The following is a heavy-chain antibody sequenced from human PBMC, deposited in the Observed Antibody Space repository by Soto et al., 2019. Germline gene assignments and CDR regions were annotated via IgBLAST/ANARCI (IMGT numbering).Heavy chain of an antibody. CDR2: IYYSGST. CDR1: GGSISSSSYY. J-gene: IGHJ4*02. V-gene: IGHV4-39*01. CDR3: ATLTIFGVVTPEQIDY. D-gene: IGHD3-3*01. Sequence: QLQLQESGPGLVKPSETLSLTCTVSGGSISSSSYYWGWIRQPPGKGLEWIGSIYYSGSTYYNPSLKSRVTISVDTSKNQFSLKLSSVTAADTAVYYCATLTIFGVVTPEQIDYWGQGTLVTVSS.